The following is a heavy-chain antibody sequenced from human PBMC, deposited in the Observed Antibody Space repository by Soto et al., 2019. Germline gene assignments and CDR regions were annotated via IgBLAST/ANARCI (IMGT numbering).Heavy chain of an antibody. J-gene: IGHJ3*02. Sequence: GGSLRLSCAASGFTVISNYMSWVRQAPGKGLEWVSVIYSGGSTYYADSVKGRFTISRDNSKNTLYLQMNSLRAEDTAVYYCARDRSTIYAFDIWGQGTMVTVSS. CDR3: ARDRSTIYAFDI. CDR1: GFTVISNY. CDR2: IYSGGST. V-gene: IGHV3-66*01. D-gene: IGHD3-3*01.